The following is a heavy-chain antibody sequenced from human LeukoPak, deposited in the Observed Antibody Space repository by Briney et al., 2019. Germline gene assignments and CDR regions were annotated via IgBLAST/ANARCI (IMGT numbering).Heavy chain of an antibody. J-gene: IGHJ6*02. Sequence: SVKVSCKASGGTFSSYAISWVRQAPGQGLEWMGRIVPILGIANYAQKFQGRVTITADKSTSTAYMELSSLRSEDTAVYYCARGGTMIDDGMDVWGQGTTVTVSS. D-gene: IGHD3-22*01. CDR3: ARGGTMIDDGMDV. CDR1: GGTFSSYA. CDR2: IVPILGIA. V-gene: IGHV1-69*04.